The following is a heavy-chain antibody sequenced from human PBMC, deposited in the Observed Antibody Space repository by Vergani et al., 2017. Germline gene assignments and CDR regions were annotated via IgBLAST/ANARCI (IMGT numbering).Heavy chain of an antibody. J-gene: IGHJ6*03. CDR3: ARGALYSFYYFRDV. Sequence: EVELLDSGGKVVRPGGSLRLSCVASDFKFDQFGMMWVRQSPGKGPEWVAGISYNGLDVGYSESVEGRFTISRDNSKNSLFLQMNNVRAEDTASYHCARGALYSFYYFRDVWVKGTTVKVSS. D-gene: IGHD3-10*01. CDR1: DFKFDQFG. V-gene: IGHV3-20*01. CDR2: ISYNGLDV.